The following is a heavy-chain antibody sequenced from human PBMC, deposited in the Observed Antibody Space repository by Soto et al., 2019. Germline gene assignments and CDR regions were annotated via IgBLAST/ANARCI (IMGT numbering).Heavy chain of an antibody. D-gene: IGHD6-19*01. V-gene: IGHV1-8*01. J-gene: IGHJ5*01. CDR3: ARSLWRPFGDVAVAGTLSWFDS. Sequence: ASVKVSCKASGYTFTSYDINWVRQATGQGLEWMGWMSPNSGNTGYAQKFQGGVTRTRNTSISTAYMVLRSLRSEDKAVYYCARSLWRPFGDVAVAGTLSWFDSWGQGTLVTVSS. CDR1: GYTFTSYD. CDR2: MSPNSGNT.